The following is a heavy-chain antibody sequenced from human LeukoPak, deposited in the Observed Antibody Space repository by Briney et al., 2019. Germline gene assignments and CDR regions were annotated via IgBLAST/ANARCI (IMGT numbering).Heavy chain of an antibody. J-gene: IGHJ3*02. CDR2: IHYSEST. CDR1: GGSIRSYY. D-gene: IGHD3-10*01. CDR3: ASRSGSFSDALDI. V-gene: IGHV4-59*08. Sequence: SETLSLTCTVSGGSIRSYYWGWIRQPPGKGLEWIGYIHYSESTKYNPSLKSRVTMSVDTSKNQFSLKLSSVTAADTALYYCASRSGSFSDALDIWGQGTLVTVSS.